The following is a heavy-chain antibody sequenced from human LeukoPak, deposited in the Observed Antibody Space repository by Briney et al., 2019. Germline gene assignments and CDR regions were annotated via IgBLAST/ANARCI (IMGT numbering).Heavy chain of an antibody. D-gene: IGHD6-19*01. Sequence: NSGGSLRLSCAASGFTFNDYYMSWIRQAPGKGLEWVSYMSSSGSTIYYADSVKGRFTISRDNAKNSLYLQMNSLRAEDTAVYYCARESRQWLVLGGVDYWGQGTLVTVSS. J-gene: IGHJ4*02. V-gene: IGHV3-11*04. CDR3: ARESRQWLVLGGVDY. CDR1: GFTFNDYY. CDR2: MSSSGSTI.